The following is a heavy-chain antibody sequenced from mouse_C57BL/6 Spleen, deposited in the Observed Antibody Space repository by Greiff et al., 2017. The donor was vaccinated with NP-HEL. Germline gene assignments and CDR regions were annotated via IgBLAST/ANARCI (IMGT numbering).Heavy chain of an antibody. CDR2: INYDGSST. Sequence: EVKLMESEGGLVQPGSSMKLSCTASGFTFSDYYMAWVRQVPEKGLEWVANINYDGSSTYYLDSLKSRFIISRDNAKNILYLQMSSLKSEDTATYYCAREGGYLDYWGQGTTLTVSS. J-gene: IGHJ2*01. V-gene: IGHV5-16*01. CDR3: AREGGYLDY. CDR1: GFTFSDYY.